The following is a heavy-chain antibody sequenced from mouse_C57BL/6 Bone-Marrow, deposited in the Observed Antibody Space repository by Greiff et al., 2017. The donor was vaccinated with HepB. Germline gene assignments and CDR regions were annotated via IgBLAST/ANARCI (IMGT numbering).Heavy chain of an antibody. CDR2: IWSDGST. Sequence: QVQLKESGPGLVAPSQSLSITCTVSGFSFTSYGVHWVRQPPGKGLEWLVVIWSDGSTTYNSALKSRLSISKDNSKSQVFLKMNSLQTDDTAMYYCARHNGSSYWYFDVWGTGTTVTVSS. V-gene: IGHV2-6-1*01. CDR1: GFSFTSYG. J-gene: IGHJ1*03. CDR3: ARHNGSSYWYFDV. D-gene: IGHD1-1*01.